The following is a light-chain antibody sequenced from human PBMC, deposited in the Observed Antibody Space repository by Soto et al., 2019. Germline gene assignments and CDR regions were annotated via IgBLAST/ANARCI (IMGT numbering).Light chain of an antibody. Sequence: VLTQSPGTLSLSPGERASLSCRASQSISSSYLAWYQKKPGQAPRLLIYGGSSRAPGIPERFSGSGSGTDFTLTISRLEPEDFAVYYCQQYGSSPLYTFGQGTTLEV. CDR2: GGS. CDR3: QQYGSSPLYT. V-gene: IGKV3-20*01. CDR1: QSISSSY. J-gene: IGKJ2*01.